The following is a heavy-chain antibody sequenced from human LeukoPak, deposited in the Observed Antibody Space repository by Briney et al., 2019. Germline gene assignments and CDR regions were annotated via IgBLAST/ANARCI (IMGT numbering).Heavy chain of an antibody. D-gene: IGHD2-2*02. CDR1: GGTFSSYA. CDR3: AREKDIVVVPAAIGDDAFDI. V-gene: IGHV1-69*01. J-gene: IGHJ3*02. CDR2: IIPIFGTA. Sequence: SVKVSCKASGGTFSSYAISWVRQASGQGLEWMGGIIPIFGTANYAQKFQGRVTITADESTSTAYMELSSLRSEDTAVYYCAREKDIVVVPAAIGDDAFDIWGQGTMVTVSS.